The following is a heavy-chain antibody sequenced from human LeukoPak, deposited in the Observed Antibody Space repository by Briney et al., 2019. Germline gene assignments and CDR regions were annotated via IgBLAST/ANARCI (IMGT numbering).Heavy chain of an antibody. CDR2: IYPNSGDT. D-gene: IGHD3-10*01. J-gene: IGHJ3*01. CDR3: AGEAIYYGSQKAAFDV. V-gene: IGHV1-2*02. CDR1: VGTFTGYY. Sequence: ASVKVSCKASVGTFTGYYVHWVRQAPGQGLEWMGWIYPNSGDTNSAQKFRGRVTMTRDTSITTIYMELSSLKSDDTAVYYCAGEAIYYGSQKAAFDVWGRGTMVTVSS.